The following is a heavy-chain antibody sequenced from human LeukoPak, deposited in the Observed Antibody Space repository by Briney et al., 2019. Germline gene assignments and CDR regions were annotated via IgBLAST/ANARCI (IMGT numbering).Heavy chain of an antibody. CDR2: IKQDGSEK. CDR3: ARDRPVGSGWYPNWFDP. D-gene: IGHD6-19*01. V-gene: IGHV3-7*01. Sequence: PGGSLRLSCAASGFAFSSYWMSWVRQAPGKGLEWEANIKQDGSEKYYVDSVKGRFTISRDNAKNSLYLQMNSLRAEDTAVYYCARDRPVGSGWYPNWFDPWGQGTLVTVSS. CDR1: GFAFSSYW. J-gene: IGHJ5*02.